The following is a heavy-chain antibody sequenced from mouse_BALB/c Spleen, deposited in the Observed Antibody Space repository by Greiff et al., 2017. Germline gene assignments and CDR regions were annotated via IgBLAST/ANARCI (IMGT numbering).Heavy chain of an antibody. J-gene: IGHJ2*01. CDR3: ARWEIPPYFDY. CDR2: IDPANGNT. Sequence: EVKLMESGAELVKPGASVKLSCTASGFNIKDTYMHWVKQRPEQGLEWIGRIDPANGNTKYDPKFQGKATITADTSSNTAYLQLSSLTSEDTAVYYCARWEIPPYFDYWGQGTTLTVSS. D-gene: IGHD4-1*01. CDR1: GFNIKDTY. V-gene: IGHV14-3*02.